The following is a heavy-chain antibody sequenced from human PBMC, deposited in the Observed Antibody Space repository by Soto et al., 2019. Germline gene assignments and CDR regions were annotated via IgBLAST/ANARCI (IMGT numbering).Heavy chain of an antibody. V-gene: IGHV3-15*01. D-gene: IGHD2-15*01. CDR1: GFTFSNAG. CDR2: IKSKTDGETT. CDR3: ATVSRCSGIACKQAIDY. J-gene: IGHJ4*02. Sequence: VGSMRLPWGASGFTFSNAGMYWVRQAPGKGPEWVGRIKSKTDGETTDFAAPVKGRFTISRDDSKNTLFLQMNSLKTEDTAVYYCATVSRCSGIACKQAIDYWGQGTLVTV.